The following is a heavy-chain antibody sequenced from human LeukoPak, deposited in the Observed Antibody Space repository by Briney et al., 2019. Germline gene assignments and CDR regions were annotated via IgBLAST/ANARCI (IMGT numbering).Heavy chain of an antibody. J-gene: IGHJ4*02. Sequence: GGSLRLSCAASGFTFRSYEMNWVRQAPGKGLEWVSYISSGGSTIYYADSVKGRFTISRDNAKNSLYLQMNSLRVEDTAVHYCARGGGLAARPLDYWGQGSLVTVSS. V-gene: IGHV3-48*03. CDR2: ISSGGSTI. D-gene: IGHD6-6*01. CDR1: GFTFRSYE. CDR3: ARGGGLAARPLDY.